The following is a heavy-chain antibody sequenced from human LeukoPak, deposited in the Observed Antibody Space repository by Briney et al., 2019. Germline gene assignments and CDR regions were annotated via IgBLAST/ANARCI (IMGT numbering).Heavy chain of an antibody. CDR1: GFTFSSYE. CDR2: ISSSGSII. V-gene: IGHV3-48*03. Sequence: PGGSLRLSCAASGFTFSSYEMNWVRQAPGKGLEWVSYISSSGSIIYYADSAKGRLTISRDNAKNSLYLQMNSLRAEDTAVYYCARDQPYYDILTGYYPLPSFDYWGQGTLVTVSS. D-gene: IGHD3-9*01. J-gene: IGHJ4*02. CDR3: ARDQPYYDILTGYYPLPSFDY.